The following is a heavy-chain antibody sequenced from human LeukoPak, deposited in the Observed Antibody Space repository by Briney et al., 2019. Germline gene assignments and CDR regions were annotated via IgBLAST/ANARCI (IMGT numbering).Heavy chain of an antibody. Sequence: LWGSLRLSCAASGFTFSSYGMHWVRQAPGKGLEWVAFIRYDGSNKYYADSVKGRFTISRDNSKNTLYLQMNSLRAEDTAVYYCAKEDLGYCSSTSCRGDLGLGYWGQGTLVTVSS. CDR1: GFTFSSYG. D-gene: IGHD2-2*01. CDR3: AKEDLGYCSSTSCRGDLGLGY. V-gene: IGHV3-30*02. CDR2: IRYDGSNK. J-gene: IGHJ4*02.